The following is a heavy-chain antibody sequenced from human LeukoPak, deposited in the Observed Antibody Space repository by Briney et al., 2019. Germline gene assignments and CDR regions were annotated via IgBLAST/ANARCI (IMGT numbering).Heavy chain of an antibody. V-gene: IGHV1-69*13. D-gene: IGHD2-2*02. J-gene: IGHJ5*02. CDR1: GGTFSSYA. CDR2: IIPIFGTA. CDR3: ARHGSYQLLYESGVNWFDP. Sequence: SVKVSCKASGGTFSSYAISWVRQAPGQGLEWMGGIIPIFGTANYAQKFQGRVTITADESTSTAYMELSSLRSEDTAVYYCARHGSYQLLYESGVNWFDPWGQGTLVTVSS.